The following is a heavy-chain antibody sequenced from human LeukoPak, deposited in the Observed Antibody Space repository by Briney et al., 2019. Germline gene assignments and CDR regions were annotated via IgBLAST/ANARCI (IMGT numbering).Heavy chain of an antibody. Sequence: GWSLRLSCAASGFTFSGYAMSWGPQAPGKGLEWVSAISGIVGSTYSADSAKGRFPFPRDNPRNTLHLQMDIWRAQDTAVFSCAKEGGGRRIVGVVDYWGRGTLVSVS. D-gene: IGHD3-3*01. CDR2: ISGIVGST. J-gene: IGHJ4*02. CDR3: AKEGGGRRIVGVVDY. CDR1: GFTFSGYA. V-gene: IGHV3-23*01.